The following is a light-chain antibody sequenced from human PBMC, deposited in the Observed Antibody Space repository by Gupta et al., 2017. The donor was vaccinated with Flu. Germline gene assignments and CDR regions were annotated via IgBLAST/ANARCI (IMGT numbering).Light chain of an antibody. V-gene: IGLV3-21*02. Sequence: SYVLTQSPSVSVAPGQTARITCGGNNLGSKSVHWYQQKPGQAPVLVVYDDSDRPSGIPERFSGSKSGNTATLIISRVEAVDEADYYCQVWDISSDHWVFGGGTKLTVL. CDR1: NLGSKS. CDR2: DDS. CDR3: QVWDISSDHWV. J-gene: IGLJ3*02.